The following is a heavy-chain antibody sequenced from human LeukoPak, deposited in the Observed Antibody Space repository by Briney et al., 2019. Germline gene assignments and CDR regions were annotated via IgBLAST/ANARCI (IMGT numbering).Heavy chain of an antibody. CDR1: GGSISSGGYY. Sequence: SETLSLTCTVSGGSISSGGYYWSWIRQPPGKGLEWIGYIYHSGSTYYNPSLKSRVTISVDRSKNQFSLKLSSVTAADTAVYYCARRAQMVTVDYWGQGTLVTVSS. V-gene: IGHV4-30-2*01. D-gene: IGHD5-18*01. CDR3: ARRAQMVTVDY. CDR2: IYHSGST. J-gene: IGHJ4*02.